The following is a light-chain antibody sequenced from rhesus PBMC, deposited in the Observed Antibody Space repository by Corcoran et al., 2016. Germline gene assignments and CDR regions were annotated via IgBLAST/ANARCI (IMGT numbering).Light chain of an antibody. CDR1: QGISNY. J-gene: IGKJ3*01. V-gene: IGKV1-43*02. CDR2: AAS. CDR3: LQYNSDPFT. Sequence: DIQMTQSPSSLSASVGDRVTITCRVSQGISNYLNWYQQKQGKAPKRLFYAASSLESGVPSRFSGSGSGTDFTLTISSLQPEDFATYYCLQYNSDPFTFGPGTKLDIK.